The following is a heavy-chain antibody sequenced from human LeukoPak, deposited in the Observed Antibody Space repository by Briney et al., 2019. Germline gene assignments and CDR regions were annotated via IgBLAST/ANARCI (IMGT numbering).Heavy chain of an antibody. J-gene: IGHJ4*02. CDR3: ARARSSRAAPSLSY. CDR1: GFTFSSYG. V-gene: IGHV3-48*02. D-gene: IGHD6-13*01. CDR2: ISSTGNTI. Sequence: PGGSLRLSCAASGFTFSSYGMNWVRQAPGKGLEWVSCISSTGNTIYYADSVKGRFIIFRDNGKNSLYLQTNSLRDEDTAMYYCARARSSRAAPSLSYRGQGTLVTVSS.